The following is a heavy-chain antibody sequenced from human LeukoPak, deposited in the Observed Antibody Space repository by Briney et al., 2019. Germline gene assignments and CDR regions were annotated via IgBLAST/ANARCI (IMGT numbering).Heavy chain of an antibody. CDR2: ISGSGGTT. Sequence: PGGSLRLSCAASGFTFSSHAMNWVRQAPGKGLEWVSAISGSGGTTYHADSAKGRFTISRDNSKNTLSLQMNSLRGEDTAVYFWAKGRHDSGSYYKGPFDYWGQGTLVTVSS. J-gene: IGHJ4*02. D-gene: IGHD3-10*01. CDR1: GFTFSSHA. V-gene: IGHV3-23*01. CDR3: AKGRHDSGSYYKGPFDY.